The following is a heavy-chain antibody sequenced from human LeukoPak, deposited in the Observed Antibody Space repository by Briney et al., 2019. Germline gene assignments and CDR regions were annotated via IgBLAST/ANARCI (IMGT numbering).Heavy chain of an antibody. CDR3: ARLCSRDGYNYDAFDI. CDR2: GYHSGTT. CDR1: DGSISNFY. Sequence: SEPLSLTCTVSDGSISNFYWSWIRQPPGKGLEWIGYGYHSGTTKYNPSLKSRGFISVDTSKNQFSLRLRSATAADTAIYFCARLCSRDGYNYDAFDIWGQGIMVTVSS. J-gene: IGHJ3*02. V-gene: IGHV4-59*08. D-gene: IGHD5-12*01.